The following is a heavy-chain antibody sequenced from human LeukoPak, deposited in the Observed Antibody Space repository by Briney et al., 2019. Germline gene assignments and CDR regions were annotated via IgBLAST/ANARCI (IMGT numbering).Heavy chain of an antibody. J-gene: IGHJ4*02. Sequence: SETLSLTCALDGGSFSDYYWIWIRQPPGKGLEWIGEINHSGSTYYNPSLKSRVTISVDTSKNQFSLKLSSVTAADTAVYYCARHPYYYDSSGYYYAAFDYWGQGTLVTVSS. V-gene: IGHV4-34*01. CDR2: INHSGST. D-gene: IGHD3-22*01. CDR1: GGSFSDYY. CDR3: ARHPYYYDSSGYYYAAFDY.